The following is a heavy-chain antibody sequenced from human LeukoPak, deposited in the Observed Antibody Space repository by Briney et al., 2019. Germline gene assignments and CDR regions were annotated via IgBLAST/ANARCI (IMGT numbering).Heavy chain of an antibody. CDR1: GFTFDDYA. V-gene: IGHV3-9*01. J-gene: IGHJ3*02. CDR2: ISWNSGSI. Sequence: GGSLRLSCAASGFTFDDYAMHWVRQAPGKGLEWVSGISWNSGSIGYADSVKGRFTISRDNAKNSLYLQMNSLRAEDTALYCCAKDIGWELPYYAFDIWGQGTMVNVSS. CDR3: AKDIGWELPYYAFDI. D-gene: IGHD1-26*01.